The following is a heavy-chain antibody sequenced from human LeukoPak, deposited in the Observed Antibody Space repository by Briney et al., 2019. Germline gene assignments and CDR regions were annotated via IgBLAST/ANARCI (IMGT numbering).Heavy chain of an antibody. Sequence: GGTLRLSCAASGFTFSTFAMIWVRQPPGKGLERVSSIFPSGGEIHYADSVRGRFTISRDNSKSTLSLQMNSLRAEDTAIYYCATYRQVLLPFESWGQGTLVTVSS. V-gene: IGHV3-23*01. CDR2: IFPSGGEI. J-gene: IGHJ4*02. CDR1: GFTFSTFA. D-gene: IGHD2-8*02. CDR3: ATYRQVLLPFES.